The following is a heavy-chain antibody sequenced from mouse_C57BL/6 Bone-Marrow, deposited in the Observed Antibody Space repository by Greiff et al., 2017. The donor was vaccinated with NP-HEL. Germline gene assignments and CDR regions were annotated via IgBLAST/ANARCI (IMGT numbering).Heavy chain of an antibody. CDR3: AKGLGITTVVDYYAMDY. Sequence: VQLQQSGPELVKPGASVKISCKASGYSFTGYYMPWVKQSSEKSLEWIGEINPSTGGTSYNQKFKGKATLTVDKSSSTAYMQLKSLTSEDSAVYYCAKGLGITTVVDYYAMDYWGQGTSVTVSS. J-gene: IGHJ4*01. D-gene: IGHD1-1*01. V-gene: IGHV1-43*01. CDR2: INPSTGGT. CDR1: GYSFTGYY.